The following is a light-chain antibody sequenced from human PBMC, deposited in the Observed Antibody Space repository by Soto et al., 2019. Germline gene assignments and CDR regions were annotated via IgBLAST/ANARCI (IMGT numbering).Light chain of an antibody. CDR3: QQSYSFSWT. J-gene: IGKJ1*01. V-gene: IGKV1-39*01. CDR1: QSITNY. CDR2: SAS. Sequence: DIQMTQSPSSLSASVGDRVTITCRASQSITNYLNWYQQKPGKVPALLIYSASSLQSGVPSRFSGSGSGTDFTLSISSLQPEDFATYYCQQSYSFSWTFGQGTKVEIK.